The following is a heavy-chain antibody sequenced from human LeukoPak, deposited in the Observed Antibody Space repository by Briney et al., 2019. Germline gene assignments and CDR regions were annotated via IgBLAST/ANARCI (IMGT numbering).Heavy chain of an antibody. CDR3: AIREYDILTGYYETPIDY. CDR1: GATFSSYA. J-gene: IGHJ4*02. V-gene: IGHV1-69*05. Sequence: SVKVSCKASGATFSSYAISWVRQAPGQGLEWMGRIIPIFGTANYAQKFQGRVTITTDESTSTAYMELSSLRSEDTAVHYCAIREYDILTGYYETPIDYWGQGTLVTVSS. D-gene: IGHD3-9*01. CDR2: IIPIFGTA.